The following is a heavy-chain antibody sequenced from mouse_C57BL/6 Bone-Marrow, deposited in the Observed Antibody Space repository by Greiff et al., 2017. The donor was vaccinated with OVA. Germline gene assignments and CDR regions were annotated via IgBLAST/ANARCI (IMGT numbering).Heavy chain of an antibody. Sequence: QVQLQQPGAELVRPGSSVKLSCKASGYTFTSYWMHWVKQRPIQGLEWIGNIDPSDSETHYNQKFKDKATLTVDKSSSTAYMQLSSLTSEDSAVYYCARENYDYGLYWYFDVWGTGTTVTVSS. V-gene: IGHV1-52*01. CDR3: ARENYDYGLYWYFDV. J-gene: IGHJ1*03. CDR2: IDPSDSET. D-gene: IGHD2-4*01. CDR1: GYTFTSYW.